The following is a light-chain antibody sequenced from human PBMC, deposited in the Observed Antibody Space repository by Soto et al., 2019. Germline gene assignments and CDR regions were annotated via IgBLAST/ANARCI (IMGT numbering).Light chain of an antibody. Sequence: ELVLTQSPATLSLSPGDRATLSCRASQSVSSYLAWYQQKPGQAPRLLIYDASNMDTGIPATFSGSVSGTDLTLTIISLEPEDFAGYYCQQRSNWPPTYTFGQGTKLEIK. CDR1: QSVSSY. CDR2: DAS. J-gene: IGKJ2*01. V-gene: IGKV3-11*01. CDR3: QQRSNWPPTYT.